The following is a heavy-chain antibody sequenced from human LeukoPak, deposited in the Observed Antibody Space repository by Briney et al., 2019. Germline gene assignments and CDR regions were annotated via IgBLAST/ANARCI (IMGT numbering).Heavy chain of an antibody. CDR1: GFTFNSYA. Sequence: GGSLRLSCEASGFTFNSYAMSWVRQAPGKGLEWVSGISDSGGSTYYADSVKGRFTISRDNSKNTLYLQMNSLRAEDTAVYYCAKNAPLGYFDYWGQGTLVTVSS. V-gene: IGHV3-23*01. D-gene: IGHD1-14*01. J-gene: IGHJ4*02. CDR3: AKNAPLGYFDY. CDR2: ISDSGGST.